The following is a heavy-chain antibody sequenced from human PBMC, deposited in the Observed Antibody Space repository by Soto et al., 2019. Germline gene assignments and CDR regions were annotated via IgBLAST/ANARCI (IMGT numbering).Heavy chain of an antibody. CDR1: CDSISGGGYY. J-gene: IGHJ5*02. Sequence: SETLSLTCTVSCDSISGGGYYWSWIRQHPGKGLQWIGFISDSGTTYYNPSLASRVTISVDTSRNQFSLNLNSVTAADTAVYYCAKDPLYGWFDPWGQGTLVTVSS. D-gene: IGHD2-2*02. V-gene: IGHV4-31*03. CDR2: ISDSGTT. CDR3: AKDPLYGWFDP.